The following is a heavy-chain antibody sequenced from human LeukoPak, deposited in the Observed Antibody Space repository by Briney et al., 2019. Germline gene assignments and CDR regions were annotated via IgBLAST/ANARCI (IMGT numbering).Heavy chain of an antibody. D-gene: IGHD2-2*01. Sequence: SVKVSCKASGGTFSSYAISWVRQAPGQGLEWMGGIIPIFGTANYAQKFQGRVTITADESTSTAYMGLSSLRSEDTAVCYCARTNPPNQLLSGLDYWGQGTLVTVSS. CDR2: IIPIFGTA. J-gene: IGHJ4*02. V-gene: IGHV1-69*13. CDR3: ARTNPPNQLLSGLDY. CDR1: GGTFSSYA.